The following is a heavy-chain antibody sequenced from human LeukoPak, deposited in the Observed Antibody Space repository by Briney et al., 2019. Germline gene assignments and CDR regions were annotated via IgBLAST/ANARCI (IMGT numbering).Heavy chain of an antibody. D-gene: IGHD2-21*01. CDR3: ARGGLFWFDP. CDR2: ITNSGSTM. CDR1: GFTFSDYH. V-gene: IGHV3-11*01. J-gene: IGHJ5*02. Sequence: PGGSLRLSCAASGFTFSDYHMSWIRQAPGKGLEWVSYITNSGSTMYYSDSVKGRFTISRDNAKNSPYLQMNSLRAEDTAVYYCARGGLFWFDPWGQGTLVTVST.